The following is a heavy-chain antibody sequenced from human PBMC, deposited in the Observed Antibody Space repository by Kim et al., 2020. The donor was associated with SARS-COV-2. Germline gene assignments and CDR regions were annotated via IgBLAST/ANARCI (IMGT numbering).Heavy chain of an antibody. V-gene: IGHV1-2*02. J-gene: IGHJ4*02. CDR2: INPNSGGT. CDR3: ARAWGYSGYGGFDY. D-gene: IGHD5-12*01. Sequence: ASVKVSCKASGYTFTGYYMHWVRQAPGQGLEWMGWINPNSGGTNYAQKFQGRVTMTRDTSISTAYMELSRLRSDDTAVYYCARAWGYSGYGGFDYWGQGPLVPASS. CDR1: GYTFTGYY.